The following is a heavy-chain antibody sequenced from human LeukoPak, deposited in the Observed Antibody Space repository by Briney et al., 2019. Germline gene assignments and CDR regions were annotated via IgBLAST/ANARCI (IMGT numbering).Heavy chain of an antibody. CDR1: GFTFSNYG. Sequence: GGSLRLSCAASGFTFSNYGMHWVRQAPAKGLEWVALISNDGSNKYYADSVKGRFTISRDNSKNTLYLQMNSLRVEDTAVYYCAKRDGTGYYYFDYWGQGTLVTVSS. D-gene: IGHD3/OR15-3a*01. CDR2: ISNDGSNK. CDR3: AKRDGTGYYYFDY. V-gene: IGHV3-30*18. J-gene: IGHJ4*02.